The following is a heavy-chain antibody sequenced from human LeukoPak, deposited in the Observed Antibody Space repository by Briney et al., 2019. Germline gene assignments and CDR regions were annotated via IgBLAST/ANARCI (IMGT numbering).Heavy chain of an antibody. Sequence: ASVKVSCKASGYTFTNYGISWVRQAPGQGLEWMGWISAYDGETYYLQKFQGRVTMTTDTTTSTAYMELRSLRSYDTAVYYCARDKVIASAGTPNWFDPWGQGALVTVSS. CDR1: GYTFTNYG. CDR2: ISAYDGET. CDR3: ARDKVIASAGTPNWFDP. V-gene: IGHV1-18*01. D-gene: IGHD6-13*01. J-gene: IGHJ5*02.